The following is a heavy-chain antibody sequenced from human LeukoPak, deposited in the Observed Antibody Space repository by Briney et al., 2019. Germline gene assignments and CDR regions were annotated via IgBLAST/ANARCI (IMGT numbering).Heavy chain of an antibody. V-gene: IGHV1-18*01. CDR2: ISAYNGNT. CDR1: GYTFTSYG. D-gene: IGHD3-22*01. Sequence: VASVKVSCKASGYTFTSYGISWVRQAPGQGLEWMGWISAYNGNTHYAQKFQGRVTMTTDTSTNTVYMELRSLRSDDTAVYYCARYNYYDSSGYSNWFDPWGQGTLVTVSS. J-gene: IGHJ5*02. CDR3: ARYNYYDSSGYSNWFDP.